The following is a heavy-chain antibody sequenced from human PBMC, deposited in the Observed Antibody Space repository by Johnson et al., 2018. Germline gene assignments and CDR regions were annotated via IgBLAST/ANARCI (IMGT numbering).Heavy chain of an antibody. Sequence: VQLVESGGGLIQPGGSLRLSCSASGFRFRDYWMTWVRQAPGKGLEWVASLKEDGSEKHYVDSVKGRITISRDNAKNSLYLQMNSLRAEDTAVYFCARDEVGLTPFAFWGQGTLVTVSS. V-gene: IGHV3-7*01. CDR3: ARDEVGLTPFAF. J-gene: IGHJ4*02. CDR2: LKEDGSEK. D-gene: IGHD1-26*01. CDR1: GFRFRDYW.